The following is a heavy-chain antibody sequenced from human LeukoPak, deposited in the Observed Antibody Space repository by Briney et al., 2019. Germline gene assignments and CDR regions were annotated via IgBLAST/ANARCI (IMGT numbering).Heavy chain of an antibody. D-gene: IGHD4-23*01. CDR3: ARVDYGTNLTPLFDY. V-gene: IGHV3-23*01. Sequence: GGSLRLSCAASGLTFSSYSMSWVRQAPGKGLYWVSGISASGSSTYYADSVKGRFTISRDNSKNTLYLQMNSLRAEDTAVYYCARVDYGTNLTPLFDYWGQGTLVTVSS. CDR2: ISASGSST. J-gene: IGHJ4*02. CDR1: GLTFSSYS.